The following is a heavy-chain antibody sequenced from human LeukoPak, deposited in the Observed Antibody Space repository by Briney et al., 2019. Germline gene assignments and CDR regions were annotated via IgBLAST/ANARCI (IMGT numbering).Heavy chain of an antibody. CDR1: GFTFSAYA. V-gene: IGHV3-23*01. CDR3: AKHDPRRVVITNWFDP. Sequence: GGSLRLSCAASGFTFSAYAISWVRQAPGKGLEWVSAISGSGGITYYADSVKGRFTISRGNSKNTLYLQMNSLRAEDTAVFYCAKHDPRRVVITNWFDPWGQGTLVTVSS. J-gene: IGHJ5*02. CDR2: ISGSGGIT. D-gene: IGHD3-22*01.